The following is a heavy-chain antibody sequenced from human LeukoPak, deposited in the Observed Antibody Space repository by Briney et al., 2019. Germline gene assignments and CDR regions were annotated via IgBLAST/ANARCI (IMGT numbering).Heavy chain of an antibody. V-gene: IGHV4-39*01. Sequence: SETLSLTCTVSGGSINSRSYYWGWIRQPPGKGLEWIGSVYYGGTTYYNPSLKSRVTISEDTPKNQFSLKLSSVTAADTAVYYCARRATTVTTGYYYYYMDVWGKGTTVTVSS. CDR2: VYYGGTT. J-gene: IGHJ6*03. D-gene: IGHD4-17*01. CDR1: GGSINSRSYY. CDR3: ARRATTVTTGYYYYYMDV.